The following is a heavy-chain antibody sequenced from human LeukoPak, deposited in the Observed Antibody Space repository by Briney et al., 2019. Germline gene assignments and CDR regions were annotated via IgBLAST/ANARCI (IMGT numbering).Heavy chain of an antibody. D-gene: IGHD3-22*01. V-gene: IGHV4-30-2*01. CDR1: GGSISSGGYS. CDR3: ARGYYYDSSGFDY. J-gene: IGHJ4*02. Sequence: NSSETLSLTCAVSGGSISSGGYSWSWIRQPPGKGLEWIGYIYHSGSTYYNPSLKSRVTISVDTSKNQFSLKLSSVTAADTAVYYCARGYYYDSSGFDYWGQGTLVTVSS. CDR2: IYHSGST.